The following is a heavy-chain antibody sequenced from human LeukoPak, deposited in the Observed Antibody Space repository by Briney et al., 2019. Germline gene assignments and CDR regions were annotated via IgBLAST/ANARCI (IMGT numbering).Heavy chain of an antibody. Sequence: ASVKVSCKTSGYTFTTYGISWVRQAPGQGLEWMGWSSPNNGNRNYAQKFQGRVTMTTDTSTATAYMELRSLRAEDTAVYYCAKGDDYGDPIDYWGQGTLVTVSS. V-gene: IGHV1-18*01. J-gene: IGHJ4*02. CDR2: SSPNNGNR. D-gene: IGHD4-17*01. CDR3: AKGDDYGDPIDY. CDR1: GYTFTTYG.